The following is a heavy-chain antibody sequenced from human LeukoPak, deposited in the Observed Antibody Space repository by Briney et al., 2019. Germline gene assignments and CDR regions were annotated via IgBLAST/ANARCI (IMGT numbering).Heavy chain of an antibody. CDR1: GGSISSYY. Sequence: SETLSLTCTVSGGSISSYYWSWIRQPAGKGLEWIGRIYTSGSTNYNPSLKSRVTMSVDTSKNQFSLKLSSVTAADTAVYYCARDRLEGYSSSWYYYYGMDVWGQGTTVTVSS. J-gene: IGHJ6*02. D-gene: IGHD6-13*01. CDR2: IYTSGST. V-gene: IGHV4-4*07. CDR3: ARDRLEGYSSSWYYYYGMDV.